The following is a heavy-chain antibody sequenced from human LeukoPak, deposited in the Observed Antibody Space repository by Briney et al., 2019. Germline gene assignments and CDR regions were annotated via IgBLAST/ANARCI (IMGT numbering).Heavy chain of an antibody. J-gene: IGHJ4*02. D-gene: IGHD3-22*01. CDR2: IRIKANNYAT. V-gene: IGHV3-73*01. CDR3: TRQQDYFDNSGWVDY. Sequence: GGSLRLSCAASGFTFSGSAIHWVRQASGKGLEWVGRIRIKANNYATAYAASVKGRFTISRDDSKNTAYLQMNSLKTEDTAVYYCTRQQDYFDNSGWVDYWGQGTLVTVSS. CDR1: GFTFSGSA.